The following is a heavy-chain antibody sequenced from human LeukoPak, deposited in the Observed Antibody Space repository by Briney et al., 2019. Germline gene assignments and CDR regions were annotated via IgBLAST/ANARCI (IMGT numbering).Heavy chain of an antibody. J-gene: IGHJ4*02. V-gene: IGHV3-15*01. D-gene: IGHD3-3*01. CDR3: TSRLITTNDY. CDR2: IKTKTDGETT. Sequence: GGSLRLSCAASGFMFSSYSMNWVRQAPGKGLEWLGRIKTKTDGETTHYAAPANGRFTISRDDSRNTLYLQMNSLKTEDTAVYYCTSRLITTNDYWGQGTLVTVSS. CDR1: GFMFSSYS.